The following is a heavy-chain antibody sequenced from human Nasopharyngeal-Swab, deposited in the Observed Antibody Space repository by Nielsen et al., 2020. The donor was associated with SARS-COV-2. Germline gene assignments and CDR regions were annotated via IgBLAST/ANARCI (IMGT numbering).Heavy chain of an antibody. V-gene: IGHV1-3*01. J-gene: IGHJ3*02. CDR3: ARDYHEGDILGVRPYAFDI. CDR2: INAGNGNT. D-gene: IGHD3-9*01. CDR1: GYTFTSYA. Sequence: ASVKVSCKASGYTFTSYAMHWVRQAPGQRLEWMGWINAGNGNTKYSQKFQGRVTITRDTSASTAYMELSRLRSDDTAVYYCARDYHEGDILGVRPYAFDIWGQGTMVTVSS.